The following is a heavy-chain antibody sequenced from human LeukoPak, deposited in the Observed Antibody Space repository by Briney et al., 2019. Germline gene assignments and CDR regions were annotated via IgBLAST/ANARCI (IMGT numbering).Heavy chain of an antibody. CDR1: GLTFSSYS. D-gene: IGHD1-7*01. Sequence: GGSLRLSCAASGLTFSSYSMSWVRQAPGKGLEWISGISVSGHRTYHAASVKGRFTISRDNSKNTLYLQMNSLRAEDTAVYYCASYNWNFLNDYWGQGTLVTVSS. V-gene: IGHV3-23*01. J-gene: IGHJ4*02. CDR2: ISVSGHRT. CDR3: ASYNWNFLNDY.